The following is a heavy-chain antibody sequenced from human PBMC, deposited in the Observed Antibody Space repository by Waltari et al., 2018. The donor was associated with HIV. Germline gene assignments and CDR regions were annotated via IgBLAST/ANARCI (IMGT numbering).Heavy chain of an antibody. CDR2: FDPEDGET. Sequence: QVQLVQSGAEVKKPGASVKVSCKVSGYTLTELSMHWVRQAPGKGLEWMGGFDPEDGETIYATKFQGRVTMTEDTSTDTAYMELSSLRSEDTAVYYCATDPPYSSSSGYYYGMDVWGQGTTVTVSS. CDR3: ATDPPYSSSSGYYYGMDV. V-gene: IGHV1-24*01. J-gene: IGHJ6*02. CDR1: GYTLTELS. D-gene: IGHD6-6*01.